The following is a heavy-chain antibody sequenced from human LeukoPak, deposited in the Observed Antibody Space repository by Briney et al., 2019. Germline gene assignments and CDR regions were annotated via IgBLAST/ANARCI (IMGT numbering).Heavy chain of an antibody. J-gene: IGHJ4*02. CDR1: GFTFDDYG. D-gene: IGHD2-2*01. CDR3: ARSGYSSTWYLQNFELDY. CDR2: ISTSRSYI. Sequence: PGGSLRLSGAASGFTFDDYGMSWVRQAPGKGLEWVSSISTSRSYIYYADSVKGRFTISRDNAKNSLYLQMNSLRAEDTAVYFCARSGYSSTWYLQNFELDYWGQGTLVTVSS. V-gene: IGHV3-21*01.